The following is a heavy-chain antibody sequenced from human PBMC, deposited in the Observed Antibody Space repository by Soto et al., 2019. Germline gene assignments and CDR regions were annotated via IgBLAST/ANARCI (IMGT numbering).Heavy chain of an antibody. V-gene: IGHV3-30*18. CDR1: GFTFSSYG. D-gene: IGHD3-10*01. Sequence: AGGSLRLSCAASGFTFSSYGMHWVRQAPGKGLEWVAVISYDGSNKYYADSVKGRFTISRDNSKNTLYLQMNSLRAEDTAVYYCAKIGSLAYGSGFFDYWGQGTLVTVSS. CDR3: AKIGSLAYGSGFFDY. CDR2: ISYDGSNK. J-gene: IGHJ4*02.